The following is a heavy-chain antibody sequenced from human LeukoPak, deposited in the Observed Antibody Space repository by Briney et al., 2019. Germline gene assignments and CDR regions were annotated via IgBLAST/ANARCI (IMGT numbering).Heavy chain of an antibody. Sequence: ASVKVSCKASGGTFSIYAISWVRQAPGQGLEWMGGIIPIFGTANYAQKFQGRVTITADESTSTAYMELSSLRSEDTAVYYCARDQVAAADYYYYGMDVWGQGTTVTVSS. J-gene: IGHJ6*02. D-gene: IGHD6-13*01. CDR3: ARDQVAAADYYYYGMDV. V-gene: IGHV1-69*13. CDR1: GGTFSIYA. CDR2: IIPIFGTA.